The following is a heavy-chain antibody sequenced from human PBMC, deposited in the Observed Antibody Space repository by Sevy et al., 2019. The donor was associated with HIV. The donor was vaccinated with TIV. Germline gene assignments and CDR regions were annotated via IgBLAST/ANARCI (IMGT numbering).Heavy chain of an antibody. CDR1: GGSITSGYL. D-gene: IGHD3-10*01. J-gene: IGHJ4*02. CDR2: VFHSGST. CDR3: ARHSHGSGTYYVPFDS. Sequence: SETLSLTCTVSGGSITSGYLWGWIRQPPGKGLEWIGSVFHSGSTYYNPSLNSRVIISVDTSKNQFSLKLNSVTAADTAVYYCARHSHGSGTYYVPFDSWGQGTLVTVSS. V-gene: IGHV4-38-2*02.